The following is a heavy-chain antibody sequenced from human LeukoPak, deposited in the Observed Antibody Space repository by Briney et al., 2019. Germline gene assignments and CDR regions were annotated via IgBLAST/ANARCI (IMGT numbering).Heavy chain of an antibody. CDR1: GASISSYY. CDR3: ARHRYYYDSSSYYYQP. Sequence: PSWTVSLTCTVSGASISSYYWSWIRQPPGKGLEWIGYIYNSGSTNYNPSLKSRVTISVVTSKNQFSLRLSSVTAADTAVYYCARHRYYYDSSSYYYQPWGQGTLVTVPS. CDR2: IYNSGST. J-gene: IGHJ5*02. V-gene: IGHV4-59*01. D-gene: IGHD3-22*01.